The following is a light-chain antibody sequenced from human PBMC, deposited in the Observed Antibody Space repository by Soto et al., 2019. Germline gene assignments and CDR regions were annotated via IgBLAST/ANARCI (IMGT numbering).Light chain of an antibody. Sequence: EIVMTQSPATLSVSPGERATLSCRASQSVSNNLAWYQQKPGQAPRLLIYGASTRATGIPATFSGSGSGTEFTLTISSLQSEDFALYYCQQYNNWPRTFGQGTKVELK. J-gene: IGKJ1*01. V-gene: IGKV3-15*01. CDR2: GAS. CDR1: QSVSNN. CDR3: QQYNNWPRT.